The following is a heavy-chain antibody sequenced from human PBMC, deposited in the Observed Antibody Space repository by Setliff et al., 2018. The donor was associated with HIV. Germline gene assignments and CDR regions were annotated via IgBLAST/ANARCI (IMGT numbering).Heavy chain of an antibody. CDR1: GYTLTELS. CDR2: FDPEDGET. V-gene: IGHV1-24*01. Sequence: ASVKVSCKISGYTLTELSIHWVRQAPGKGLEWMANFDPEDGETFYAQKFQGRLTMTEDTSTDTAYMELGSLRSDDTAMYYCATDPGYSSTWYSESFQHWGQGTEVTVSS. D-gene: IGHD6-13*01. CDR3: ATDPGYSSTWYSESFQH. J-gene: IGHJ1*01.